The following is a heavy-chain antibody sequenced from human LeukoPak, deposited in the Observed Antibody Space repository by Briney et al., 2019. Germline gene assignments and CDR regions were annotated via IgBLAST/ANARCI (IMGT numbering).Heavy chain of an antibody. CDR1: GFTFSSYA. V-gene: IGHV3-30*04. CDR3: ARDGDYGGYTLILRY. Sequence: GRSLRLSCAASGFTFSSYAMHWVRQAPGKGLEWVAVISYDGSNKYYADSVKGRFTISRDNSKNTLYLQMNSLRAEDTAVYYCARDGDYGGYTLILRYWGQGTLVTVSS. J-gene: IGHJ4*02. D-gene: IGHD4-17*01. CDR2: ISYDGSNK.